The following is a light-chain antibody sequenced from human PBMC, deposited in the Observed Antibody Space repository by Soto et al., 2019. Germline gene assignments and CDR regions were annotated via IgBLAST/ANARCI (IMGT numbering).Light chain of an antibody. V-gene: IGLV2-11*01. CDR3: CSYAGSYTYV. J-gene: IGLJ1*01. CDR2: DVS. CDR1: SSDVGGYNY. Sequence: QSVLTQPRSVSGSPGQSATISCTGTSSDVGGYNYVSWYQQHPGKAPKLMISDVSKRPSGVPDRFSGSKSDNTASLTISGLQAEDEADYYCCSYAGSYTYVFGTGTKVTVL.